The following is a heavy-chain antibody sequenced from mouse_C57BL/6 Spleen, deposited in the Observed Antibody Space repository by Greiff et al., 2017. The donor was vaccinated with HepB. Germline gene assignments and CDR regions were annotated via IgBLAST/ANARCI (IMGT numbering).Heavy chain of an antibody. Sequence: EVNVVESGGGLVQSGRSLRLSCATSGFTFSDFYMEWVRHAPGKGLEWIAASRNKANDYTTEYSASVKGRFIVSRDTSQSILYLQMNALRAEDTAIYYCARDNWDSGWYFDVWGTGTTVTVSS. CDR3: ARDNWDSGWYFDV. CDR2: SRNKANDYTT. CDR1: GFTFSDFY. D-gene: IGHD4-1*01. V-gene: IGHV7-1*01. J-gene: IGHJ1*03.